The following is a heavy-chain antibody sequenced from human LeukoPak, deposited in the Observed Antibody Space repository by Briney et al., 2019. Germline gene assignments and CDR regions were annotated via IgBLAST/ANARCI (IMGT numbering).Heavy chain of an antibody. CDR1: GYTFTGYY. V-gene: IGHV1-2*02. J-gene: IGHJ5*02. CDR2: INPNSGGT. D-gene: IGHD5-12*01. Sequence: GASVKVSCKASGYTFTGYYMHWVRQAPGQGLEWMGWINPNSGGTNYAQKFQGRVTMTRDTSISTAYMELSRLRSDDTAVYYCARDPRGGYDTQNWFDPWGQGTLVTVSS. CDR3: ARDPRGGYDTQNWFDP.